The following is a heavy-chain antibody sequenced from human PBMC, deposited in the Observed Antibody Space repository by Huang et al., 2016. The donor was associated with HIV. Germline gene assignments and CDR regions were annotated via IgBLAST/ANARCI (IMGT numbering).Heavy chain of an antibody. CDR3: VHIGCSDGNCYPGGH. J-gene: IGHJ4*02. V-gene: IGHV2-5*02. CDR2: IYWDDDK. CDR1: GFSFSSSGVG. Sequence: QITLKESGPTLVKPTQTLTLTCTFSGFSFSSSGVGVAWIRQPPGKALEWLALIYWDDDKRYNPSRKSRLTITKDTSKNQVVLRMTNMDPVDTATYYCVHIGCSDGNCYPGGHWGPGTLVTVSS. D-gene: IGHD2-15*01.